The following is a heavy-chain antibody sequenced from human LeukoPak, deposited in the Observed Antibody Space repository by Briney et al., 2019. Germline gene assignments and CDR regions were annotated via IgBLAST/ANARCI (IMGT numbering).Heavy chain of an antibody. CDR2: IYTSGST. V-gene: IGHV4-4*07. J-gene: IGHJ6*02. Sequence: SETLSLTCTVSGGSFSTYYWSWIRQPAGKGLEWIGRIYTSGSTNYNPSVKSRVTMSVDTSNNQFSLKLTSVTAADTAVYYCATQPPQYYGMDVWGQGTTVTVSS. D-gene: IGHD1-14*01. CDR3: ATQPPQYYGMDV. CDR1: GGSFSTYY.